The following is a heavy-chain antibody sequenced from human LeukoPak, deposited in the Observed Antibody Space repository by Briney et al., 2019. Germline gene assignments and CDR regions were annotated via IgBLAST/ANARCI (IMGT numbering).Heavy chain of an antibody. D-gene: IGHD5-24*01. CDR2: ISSSSSYI. V-gene: IGHV3-21*01. Sequence: GGSLRLSCTASGFTFSSYSMNWVRQAPGKGLEWVSSISSSSSYIYYADSVKGRFTISRDNAKNSLYLQMNSLRAEDTAVYYCAYREMAKDYWGQGTLVTVSS. CDR3: AYREMAKDY. CDR1: GFTFSSYS. J-gene: IGHJ4*02.